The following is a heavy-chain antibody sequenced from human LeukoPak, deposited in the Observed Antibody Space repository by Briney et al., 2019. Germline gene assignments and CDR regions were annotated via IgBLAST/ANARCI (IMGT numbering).Heavy chain of an antibody. CDR1: GFTFSTYW. CDR2: IKQDGSEK. CDR3: AEVGVVWSGYYFDY. V-gene: IGHV3-7*01. D-gene: IGHD3-3*01. Sequence: GGSLRLSCAASGFTFSTYWMSWVRQAPGKGLEWVANIKQDGSEKCYVDSVKGRFTISRDNAKNSLYLQMNSLRAEDTAVYYCAEVGVVWSGYYFDYWGQGTLVTVSS. J-gene: IGHJ4*02.